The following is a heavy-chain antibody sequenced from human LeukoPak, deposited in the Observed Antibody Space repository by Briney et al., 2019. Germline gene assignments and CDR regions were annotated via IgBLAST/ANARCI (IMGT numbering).Heavy chain of an antibody. CDR1: EFTVSSNY. V-gene: IGHV3-53*01. Sequence: PGGSLRLSCAASEFTVSSNYMSWVRQAPGKGLEWVSLIYPNGNIYYADSVKGRFTISRDNSKNTLFLQMNSLRAEDTAIYYCARTFVSGDGYKVGYFDYWGQGTLVTVSS. J-gene: IGHJ4*02. CDR3: ARTFVSGDGYKVGYFDY. D-gene: IGHD5-24*01. CDR2: IYPNGNI.